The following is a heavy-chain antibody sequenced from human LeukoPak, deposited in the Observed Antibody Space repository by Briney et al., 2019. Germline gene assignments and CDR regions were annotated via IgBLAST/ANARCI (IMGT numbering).Heavy chain of an antibody. CDR2: IYYSGST. Sequence: PSETLSLTCIVSGGSISSGGYYWSWIRQHPGKGLEWIGYIYYSGSTYYNPSLKSRVTISVDTSKNQFSLKLSSVTAVDTAVYYCARDLYGSGIWGQGTLVTVSS. D-gene: IGHD3-10*01. V-gene: IGHV4-31*03. CDR3: ARDLYGSGI. CDR1: GGSISSGGYY. J-gene: IGHJ4*02.